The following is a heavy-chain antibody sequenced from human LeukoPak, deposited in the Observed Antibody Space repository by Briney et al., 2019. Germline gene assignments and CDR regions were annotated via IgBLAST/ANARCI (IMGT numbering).Heavy chain of an antibody. CDR2: ISSSGSAI. D-gene: IGHD4-17*01. J-gene: IGHJ4*02. Sequence: GGSLRLSCAASGFTFSDYYMSWIRQAPGKGLEWVSYISSSGSAIYYADSVKGRFTISRDNAKNSLYLQMNSLRAEDTAVYYCARETVTNPYFDYWGQGTLVTVSS. CDR3: ARETVTNPYFDY. V-gene: IGHV3-11*01. CDR1: GFTFSDYY.